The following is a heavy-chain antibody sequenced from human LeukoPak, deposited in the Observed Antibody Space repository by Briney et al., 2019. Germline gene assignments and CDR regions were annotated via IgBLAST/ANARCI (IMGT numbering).Heavy chain of an antibody. Sequence: GGSLRLSCAASGFTFTTYWMGWVRQAPGKGMEWVANIKQDGSEQYYVDSVKGRFTISRDNAKNSLSLQMNSLRAEDTAVYYCARPLMYYYGSETYFWFDPWGQGTLVTVSS. V-gene: IGHV3-7*01. CDR2: IKQDGSEQ. J-gene: IGHJ5*02. D-gene: IGHD3-10*01. CDR3: ARPLMYYYGSETYFWFDP. CDR1: GFTFTTYW.